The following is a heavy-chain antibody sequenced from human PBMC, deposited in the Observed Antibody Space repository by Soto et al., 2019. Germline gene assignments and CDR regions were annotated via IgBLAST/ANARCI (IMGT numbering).Heavy chain of an antibody. V-gene: IGHV1-69*13. D-gene: IGHD3-3*01. CDR1: GGTFSSYA. Sequence: SVKVSCKASGGTFSSYAISWVRQAPGQGLEWMGGIIPIFGTANYAQKFQGRVTITADESTSTAYMELSSLRSEDTAVYYCARDTGGPIFGVVTQAPGWFDPWGQGTLVTVSS. CDR3: ARDTGGPIFGVVTQAPGWFDP. J-gene: IGHJ5*02. CDR2: IIPIFGTA.